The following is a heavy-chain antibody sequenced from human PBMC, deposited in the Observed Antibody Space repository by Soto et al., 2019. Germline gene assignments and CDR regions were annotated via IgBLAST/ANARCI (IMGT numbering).Heavy chain of an antibody. Sequence: QVQLVESGGGVVQPGRSLRLSCAASGFTFSSYGMHWVRQAPGKGLEWVAVISYDGSNKYYADSVKGRFTISRDNSKNTLYLQMNSLRAEDTAVYYCAKDVTDTGGYSYVLEAPYYFDYWGQGTLVTVSS. J-gene: IGHJ4*02. CDR3: AKDVTDTGGYSYVLEAPYYFDY. CDR2: ISYDGSNK. V-gene: IGHV3-30*18. CDR1: GFTFSSYG. D-gene: IGHD5-18*01.